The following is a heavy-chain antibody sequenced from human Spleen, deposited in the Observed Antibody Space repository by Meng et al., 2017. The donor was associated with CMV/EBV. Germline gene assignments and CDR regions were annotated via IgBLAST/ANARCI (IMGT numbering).Heavy chain of an antibody. V-gene: IGHV3-21*01. CDR1: GFTFSVYS. Sequence: GESLKISCAASGFTFSVYSMIWVRQAPGKGLEWVSSISSSSSFISYVDSVKGRFTISRDNAENSLYLHMNGLRAEDTAVYYCARDTPNDFWSGYYHYYYYGMDVWGQGTTVTVS. CDR3: ARDTPNDFWSGYYHYYYYGMDV. CDR2: ISSSSSFI. D-gene: IGHD3-3*01. J-gene: IGHJ6*02.